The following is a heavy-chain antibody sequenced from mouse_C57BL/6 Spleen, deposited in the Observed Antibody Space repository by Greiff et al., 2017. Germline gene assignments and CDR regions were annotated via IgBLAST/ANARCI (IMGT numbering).Heavy chain of an antibody. J-gene: IGHJ4*01. V-gene: IGHV5-17*01. CDR3: ARIYDYGYAMDY. CDR2: ISSGSSTI. D-gene: IGHD2-4*01. CDR1: GFTFSDYG. Sequence: EVKLVESGGGLVKPGGSLKLSCAASGFTFSDYGMHWVRQAPEKGLEWVAYISSGSSTIYYADTVKGRFTISRDNAKNTLFLQMTSLRSEDTAMXYCARIYDYGYAMDYWGQGTSVTVSS.